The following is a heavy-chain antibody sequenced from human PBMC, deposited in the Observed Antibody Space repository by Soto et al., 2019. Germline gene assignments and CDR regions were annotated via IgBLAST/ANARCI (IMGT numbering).Heavy chain of an antibody. CDR2: ISYSGST. CDR3: ARGKGVVVTAAIPYYYYYGLDV. D-gene: IGHD2-2*02. J-gene: IGHJ6*02. V-gene: IGHV4-31*03. Sequence: QVQLQESGPGLVKPSQTLSLTCTVSGGSISSGGYYWSWIRQHPGKGLEWIGYISYSGSTHYNPSLESRVTVSEDTSKNQFSLKLGSGTAADTAVYFCARGKGVVVTAAIPYYYYYGLDVWGQGTTVTVSS. CDR1: GGSISSGGYY.